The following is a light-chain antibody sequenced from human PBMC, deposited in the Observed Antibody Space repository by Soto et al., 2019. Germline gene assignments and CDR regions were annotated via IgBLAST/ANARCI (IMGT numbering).Light chain of an antibody. J-gene: IGLJ3*02. CDR1: SSNIGRNT. V-gene: IGLV1-44*01. Sequence: QSVLTQPPSASGTPGQRVTISCSGSSSNIGRNTVNWYQQLPGTAPKLLIYGNNQRPSGVPDRFSGSKSGTSASLAISGLQSEDEADYYCAAGDDSLNGPVFGGGTKLTVL. CDR3: AAGDDSLNGPV. CDR2: GNN.